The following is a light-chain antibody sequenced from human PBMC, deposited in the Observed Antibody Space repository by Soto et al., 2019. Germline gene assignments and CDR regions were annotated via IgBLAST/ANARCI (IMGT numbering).Light chain of an antibody. J-gene: IGKJ1*01. CDR3: QQSNNYPWT. CDR1: QYIHNY. Sequence: DIQMTQSPSTLSASVGDRVTITCRASQYIHNYLAWYQQKPGEAPKLLIYEAANLESGVPSRFSGSGTGTEFTLTISSLQHDDFATYYCQQSNNYPWTFGQGTRLEI. V-gene: IGKV1-5*03. CDR2: EAA.